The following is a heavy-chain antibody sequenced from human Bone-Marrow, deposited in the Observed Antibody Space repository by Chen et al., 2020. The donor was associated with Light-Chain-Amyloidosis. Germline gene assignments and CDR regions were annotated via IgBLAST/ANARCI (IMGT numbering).Heavy chain of an antibody. CDR1: GFTFSDYS. CDR2: ISGDSNDI. CDR3: AREPTTDPLYYYGMDV. J-gene: IGHJ6*02. D-gene: IGHD1-1*01. V-gene: IGHV3-21*01. Sequence: EVQLVESGGGLVKPGGSLRPSCADSGFTFSDYSMNWVRQAPGKGLEWVSSISGDSNDIYYADSGKGRLTISRDNAKNSVYLQMNSLRTEDTAVYYCAREPTTDPLYYYGMDVWGQGSTVTVSS.